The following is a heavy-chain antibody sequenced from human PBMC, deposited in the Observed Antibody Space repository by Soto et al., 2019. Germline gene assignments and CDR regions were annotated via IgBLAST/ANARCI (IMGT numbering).Heavy chain of an antibody. CDR2: INPDNGNT. J-gene: IGHJ6*02. CDR1: GYTFTRSG. V-gene: IGHV1-18*01. D-gene: IGHD3-3*01. Sequence: QVQLVQSGAEVKKPGASVKVSCKASGYTFTRSGISWVRQAPGQGLEWLGWINPDNGNTNYAQHLQGRASWTTDTSTSTAYMDLRSLRSDDTAVYYCARDQGITTFGVYSMYYYGMDVWGQGTTVTVSS. CDR3: ARDQGITTFGVYSMYYYGMDV.